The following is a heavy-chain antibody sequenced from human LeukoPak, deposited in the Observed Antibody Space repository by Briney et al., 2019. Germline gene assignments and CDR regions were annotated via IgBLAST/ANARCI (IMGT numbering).Heavy chain of an antibody. CDR1: GFTFDDYA. CDR3: AKGALPTYTGIVGDTEFFDY. J-gene: IGHJ4*02. V-gene: IGHV3-43D*03. CDR2: ISWDGGST. Sequence: PGRSLRLSCAASGFTFDDYAMHWVRQAPGKGLEWVSLISWDGGSTYYADSVKGRFTISRDNSKNSLYLQMNSLRAEDTALYYCAKGALPTYTGIVGDTEFFDYWGQGTLVTVSS. D-gene: IGHD1-26*01.